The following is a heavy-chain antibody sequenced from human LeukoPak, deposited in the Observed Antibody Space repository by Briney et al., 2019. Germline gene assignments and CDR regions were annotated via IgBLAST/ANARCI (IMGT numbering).Heavy chain of an antibody. Sequence: GGSLRLSCAASGFTFSSYWMSWVRQAPGKGLEWVAVISYDGSNKYYADSVKGRFTIPRDNSKNTLYLQMNSLRAEDTAVYYCARDAGLWFGELLSYYFDYWGQGTLVTVSS. CDR3: ARDAGLWFGELLSYYFDY. CDR1: GFTFSSYW. J-gene: IGHJ4*02. V-gene: IGHV3-30*03. CDR2: ISYDGSNK. D-gene: IGHD3-10*01.